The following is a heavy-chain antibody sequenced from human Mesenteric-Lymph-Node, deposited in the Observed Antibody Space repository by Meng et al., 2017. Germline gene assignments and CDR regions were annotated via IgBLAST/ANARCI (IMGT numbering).Heavy chain of an antibody. V-gene: IGHV3-7*01. CDR2: IKQDGSEK. Sequence: GESPKTPCAASGFTFSSFWMSWVRQAPGKGLEWVANIKQDGSEKYYVDSVKGRFTISRDNARNSLYLQMNSLRAEDTAVYNCARAGGARRFIAVSSIKGNWFDPWGQGTLVTVSS. J-gene: IGHJ5*02. CDR1: GFTFSSFW. D-gene: IGHD6-19*01. CDR3: ARAGGARRFIAVSSIKGNWFDP.